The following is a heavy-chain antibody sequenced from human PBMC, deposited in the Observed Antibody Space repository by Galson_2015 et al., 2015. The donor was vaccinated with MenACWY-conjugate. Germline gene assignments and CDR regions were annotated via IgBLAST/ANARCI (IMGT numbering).Heavy chain of an antibody. CDR3: ARAVRGTVTTTNFDY. J-gene: IGHJ4*02. Sequence: SGAEVKKPGESLKISCKGSGYSFTSYWIGWVRQMPGKGLEWMGIIYPGDSDTRYSPSFQGQVTISADKSISTAYLQWSSLKASDTAMYYCARAVRGTVTTTNFDYWGQGTLVTVSS. V-gene: IGHV5-51*01. D-gene: IGHD4-17*01. CDR1: GYSFTSYW. CDR2: IYPGDSDT.